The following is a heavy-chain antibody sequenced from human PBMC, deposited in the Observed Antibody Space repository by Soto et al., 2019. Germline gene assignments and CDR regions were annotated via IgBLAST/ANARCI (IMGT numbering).Heavy chain of an antibody. J-gene: IGHJ4*02. CDR1: GFTFSSYA. V-gene: IGHV3-23*01. D-gene: IGHD3-22*01. CDR2: ISGSGGST. Sequence: GGSLRLSCAASGFTFSSYAMSWVRQAPGKGLEWVSAISGSGGSTYYADSVKGRFTISRDNSKNTLYLQMNSLRAEDTAVYYCAKDMDYYDSSGFFPITPVDYWGQGTLVTVSS. CDR3: AKDMDYYDSSGFFPITPVDY.